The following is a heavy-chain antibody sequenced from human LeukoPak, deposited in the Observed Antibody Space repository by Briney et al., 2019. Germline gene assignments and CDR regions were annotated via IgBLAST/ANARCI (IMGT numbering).Heavy chain of an antibody. CDR1: GGSISSGGYS. CDR3: ARQIYGSGSYYPFDD. D-gene: IGHD3-10*01. CDR2: IYHSGST. Sequence: PSQTLSLTCAVSGGSISSGGYSWSWIRQPPGKGLEWIGYIYHSGSTYYNPSLKSRVTISVDRSKNQFSLELSSVTAADTAVYYCARQIYGSGSYYPFDDWGQGILVTVSS. J-gene: IGHJ4*02. V-gene: IGHV4-30-2*01.